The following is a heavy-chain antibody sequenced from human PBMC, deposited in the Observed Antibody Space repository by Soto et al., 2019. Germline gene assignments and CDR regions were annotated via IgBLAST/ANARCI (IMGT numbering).Heavy chain of an antibody. CDR1: GYTFTSYD. CDR3: ARVPRVEGWFDP. V-gene: IGHV1-8*01. Sequence: QVQLVQSGAEVKKPGASVKVSCKASGYTFTSYDINWVRQATGQGLEWMGWMNPNSGNTGYAQKFRGRVTMTRNTSISTAYMELSSLRSEDTAVYYCARVPRVEGWFDPWGQGTLVTVSS. CDR2: MNPNSGNT. J-gene: IGHJ5*02.